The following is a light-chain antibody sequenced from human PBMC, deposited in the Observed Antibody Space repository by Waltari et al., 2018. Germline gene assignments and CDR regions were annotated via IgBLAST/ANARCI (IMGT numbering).Light chain of an antibody. CDR3: AVWDDSLDGVV. J-gene: IGLJ2*01. Sequence: QSVLTQPPSASGTPGQRVTISCSGSSPNIGKNSLNWYQQLPGMAPKLLIYANDQRPSGVPDRCSGSKSGSSASLAISVLQSEDEADYYCAVWDDSLDGVVFGGGTKLTVL. CDR1: SPNIGKNS. CDR2: AND. V-gene: IGLV1-44*01.